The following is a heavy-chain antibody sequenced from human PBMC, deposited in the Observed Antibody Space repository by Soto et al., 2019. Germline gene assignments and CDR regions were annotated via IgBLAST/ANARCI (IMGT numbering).Heavy chain of an antibody. Sequence: QVQLQESGPGLVNPSGTLSLTCAVSGGSLSSSSWWSWVRKPPGKTLEWLGEIFYSGSTKYNPSLNSRVTISADQSKNDFSLRLSSVTAADTAVYYCVHHGGVPYYHDFWGQGMLVTVSS. D-gene: IGHD2-8*01. CDR2: IFYSGST. CDR3: VHHGGVPYYHDF. CDR1: GGSLSSSSW. J-gene: IGHJ4*02. V-gene: IGHV4-4*02.